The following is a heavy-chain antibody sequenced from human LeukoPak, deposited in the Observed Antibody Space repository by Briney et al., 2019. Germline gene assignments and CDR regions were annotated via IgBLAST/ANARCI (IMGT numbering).Heavy chain of an antibody. Sequence: PSGTLSLTCTVSGASMDGYFWSWIRQPPGKGLEWIGFIYSGGDTSYSPSLRSRLTIAVDTSKSQFSLKLYSVTAADTAVYYCARAGGSGWYGKLDPWGQGTLVTVSS. V-gene: IGHV4-4*09. J-gene: IGHJ5*02. CDR1: GASMDGYF. D-gene: IGHD6-19*01. CDR2: IYSGGDT. CDR3: ARAGGSGWYGKLDP.